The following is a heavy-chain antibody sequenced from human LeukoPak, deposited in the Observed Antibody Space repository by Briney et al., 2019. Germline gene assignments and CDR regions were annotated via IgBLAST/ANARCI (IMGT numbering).Heavy chain of an antibody. Sequence: GRSRRLSCAASGFTFSSYGMHWVRQAPGKGLEWVAVIWYDGSNKYYADSVKGRFTISRDNSKNTLYLQMNSLRAEDTAVYYCARGSYSSSWYWGFDYWGQGTLVTVSS. CDR1: GFTFSSYG. CDR3: ARGSYSSSWYWGFDY. CDR2: IWYDGSNK. V-gene: IGHV3-33*01. D-gene: IGHD6-13*01. J-gene: IGHJ4*02.